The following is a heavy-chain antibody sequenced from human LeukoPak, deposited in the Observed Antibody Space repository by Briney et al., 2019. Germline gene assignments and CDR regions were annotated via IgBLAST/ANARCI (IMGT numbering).Heavy chain of an antibody. D-gene: IGHD3-10*01. J-gene: IGHJ4*02. CDR2: IFYDGSIG. CDR1: GFTFSSYA. V-gene: IGHV3-30*04. CDR3: AKVAKYYYGSETYYFFEH. Sequence: GRSLRLSCAGSGFTFSSYAMHWVRQAPGEGLEWVAVIFYDGSIGYYAESVKGRFTISRDNPKNTLYLQMNSLRAEDTAVYYCAKVAKYYYGSETYYFFEHWGQGTPVTASS.